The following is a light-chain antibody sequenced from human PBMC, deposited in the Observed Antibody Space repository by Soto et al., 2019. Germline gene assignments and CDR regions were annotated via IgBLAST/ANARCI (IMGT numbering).Light chain of an antibody. V-gene: IGLV2-8*01. J-gene: IGLJ2*01. CDR3: ASYAGSSVI. Sequence: QSVLTQPPSASGSPGQSVTISCTGTSRDVGGYNYVSWYQQHPGKAPKLIIYEVTKRPSGVPDRLSGSKSGNTASLTVSGLQAEDEANYYCASYAGSSVIFGGGTKLTVL. CDR2: EVT. CDR1: SRDVGGYNY.